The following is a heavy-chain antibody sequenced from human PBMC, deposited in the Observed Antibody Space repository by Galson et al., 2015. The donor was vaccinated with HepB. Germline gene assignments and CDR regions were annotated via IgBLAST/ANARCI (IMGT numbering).Heavy chain of an antibody. J-gene: IGHJ6*03. CDR3: ARDLSGGYSFGHYQYYYYMDA. Sequence: SLRLSCADSGYMFIRHWMTWVRQAPGKGLEWVANINEDGSEKNYVDSVKGRFTISRDNDKNSLYLQLNSLRVEDTAVYYCARDLSGGYSFGHYQYYYYMDAWGKGTTVTVSS. CDR1: GYMFIRHW. V-gene: IGHV3-7*01. CDR2: INEDGSEK. D-gene: IGHD1-26*01.